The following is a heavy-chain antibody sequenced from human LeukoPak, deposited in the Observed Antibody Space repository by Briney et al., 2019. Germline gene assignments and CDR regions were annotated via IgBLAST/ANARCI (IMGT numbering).Heavy chain of an antibody. CDR1: GGSINNYY. J-gene: IGHJ3*02. CDR3: ATGRYCSADICSAGDAFDI. CDR2: IYTRVST. D-gene: IGHD2-15*01. V-gene: IGHV4-4*07. Sequence: SETLSLACTVAGGSINNYYGSWIRQPAGKGLEWIGRIYTRVSTNYNPSLKSRVTMSVDTSKNQFSLKLSSVPAADTAVSYCATGRYCSADICSAGDAFDIWGQGTMVSVSS.